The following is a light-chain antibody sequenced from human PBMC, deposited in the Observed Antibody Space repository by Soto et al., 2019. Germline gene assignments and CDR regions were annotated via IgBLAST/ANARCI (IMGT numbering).Light chain of an antibody. CDR3: QQRSNWVT. Sequence: EIVLTQSPATLSLSPGERATLSCRASQSVSSYLAWYQQKPGQAPRLLIYDASNRATGIPARFSGSGSGTDFTLTISSLEPEDFEVYYCQQRSNWVTFGPGTKVD. J-gene: IGKJ3*01. V-gene: IGKV3-11*01. CDR1: QSVSSY. CDR2: DAS.